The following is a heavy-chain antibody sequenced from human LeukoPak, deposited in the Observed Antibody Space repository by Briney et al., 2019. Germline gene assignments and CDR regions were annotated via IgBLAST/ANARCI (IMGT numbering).Heavy chain of an antibody. CDR3: SKCILNGYYKGYMDV. J-gene: IGHJ6*03. D-gene: IGHD3-9*01. V-gene: IGHV3-23*01. CDR2: ISPSGDVT. Sequence: GGSVRLSCAASGFTLSGYAMPWVRQAPGKGLEWVSGISPSGDVTYYAETVQGRVTISRDNSKNTLYMQMNSLRAEDTAVYYCSKCILNGYYKGYMDVWGKGTTVTISS. CDR1: GFTLSGYA.